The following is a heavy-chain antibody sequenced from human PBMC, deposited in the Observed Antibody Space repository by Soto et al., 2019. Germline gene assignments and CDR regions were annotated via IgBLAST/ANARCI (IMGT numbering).Heavy chain of an antibody. CDR2: INKDGSQK. Sequence: GGSLRLSCAASEFTLSNYWMTWVRQAPGKGLEWVANINKDGSQKNYVDSVKVRLTIARDNGQNSLSLQINSLRVEDTAVYYCAYQLWAFDIWGQGTTVTVSS. V-gene: IGHV3-7*03. CDR1: EFTLSNYW. J-gene: IGHJ6*02. CDR3: AYQLWAFDI. D-gene: IGHD1-1*01.